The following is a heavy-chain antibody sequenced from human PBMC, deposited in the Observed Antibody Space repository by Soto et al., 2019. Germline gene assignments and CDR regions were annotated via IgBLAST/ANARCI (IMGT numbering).Heavy chain of an antibody. V-gene: IGHV3-30-3*01. CDR3: ARDGEGYCSGGSCFSIDY. J-gene: IGHJ4*02. D-gene: IGHD2-15*01. Sequence: QVQLVESGGGVVQPGRSLRLSCAASGFTFSSYAMHWVRQAPGKGLEWVAVISYDGSNKYYADSVKGRFTISRDNSKNTLYLQMNSLRAKDTAVYYCARDGEGYCSGGSCFSIDYWGQGTLVTVSS. CDR1: GFTFSSYA. CDR2: ISYDGSNK.